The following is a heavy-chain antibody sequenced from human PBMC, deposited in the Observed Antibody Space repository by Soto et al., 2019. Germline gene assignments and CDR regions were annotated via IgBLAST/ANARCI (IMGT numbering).Heavy chain of an antibody. J-gene: IGHJ4*01. V-gene: IGHV3-23*01. D-gene: IGHD3-3*02. Sequence: GVSLRLSCAASGFTFSSYAMSWVRQAPGKGLEWVSTISITGHITYYADSVRGRFTISRDTSENTLYLQMNSLRAEDTAVYYCANDLAEFLPSDDFDIWGQGTMVTVSS. CDR2: ISITGHIT. CDR1: GFTFSSYA. CDR3: ANDLAEFLPSDDFDI.